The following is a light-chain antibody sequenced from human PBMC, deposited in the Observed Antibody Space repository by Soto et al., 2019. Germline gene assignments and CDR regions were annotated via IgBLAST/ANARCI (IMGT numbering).Light chain of an antibody. CDR2: QAS. Sequence: DIPMTQSPSTLSASVGDRVTITCRASQSIINWLAWYQQKPGKPPKLLIYQASLLETGVPSRFSGSDSGTEFTLTISSLLPDDCATYYCQQYNTYPWTFGQGTKVELK. V-gene: IGKV1-5*03. CDR1: QSIINW. J-gene: IGKJ1*01. CDR3: QQYNTYPWT.